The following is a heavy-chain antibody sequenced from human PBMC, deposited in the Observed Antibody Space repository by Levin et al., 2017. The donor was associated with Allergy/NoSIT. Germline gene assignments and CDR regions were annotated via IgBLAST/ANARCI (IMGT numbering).Heavy chain of an antibody. J-gene: IGHJ3*01. CDR1: GYTFTISA. CDR3: AKAPVYCSGGDCYSGYALHF. D-gene: IGHD2-15*01. V-gene: IGHV1-3*01. Sequence: GESPKISCKASGYTFTISAMHWLRQAPGQRPEWMGWINAGNGNTVYSQKFQGRVTITRDTSASTAYMELSSLRSGDTGVYFCAKAPVYCSGGDCYSGYALHFWGQGTMVTVS. CDR2: INAGNGNT.